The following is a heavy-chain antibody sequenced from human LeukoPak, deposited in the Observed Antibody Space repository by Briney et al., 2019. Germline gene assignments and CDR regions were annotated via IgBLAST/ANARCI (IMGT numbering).Heavy chain of an antibody. D-gene: IGHD4-17*01. CDR2: IRASGGVT. CDR1: GFTFSTYS. V-gene: IGHV3-23*01. J-gene: IGHJ5*02. Sequence: GGSLRLSCAASGFTFSTYSMSWVRQAPEKGLEWVPTIRASGGVTYYADSVRGRFTISRDNAKSTLYLQMNNLRVEDTAVYYCAKDRGDYGDRSRFDPWGQGIPVTVSS. CDR3: AKDRGDYGDRSRFDP.